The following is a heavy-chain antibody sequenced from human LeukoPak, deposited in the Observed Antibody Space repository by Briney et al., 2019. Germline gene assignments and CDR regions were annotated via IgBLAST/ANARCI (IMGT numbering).Heavy chain of an antibody. Sequence: SVKVSCKASGGTFSSYAISWVRQAPGQGLEWMGGIIPIFGTANYAQKFQGRVTITTDESTSTAYMELSSLRSEDTAVYYCARDSGGGYSGYLRDTFYYYYYYMDVWGKGTTVTVSS. V-gene: IGHV1-69*05. CDR1: GGTFSSYA. CDR2: IIPIFGTA. J-gene: IGHJ6*03. D-gene: IGHD5-12*01. CDR3: ARDSGGGYSGYLRDTFYYYYYYMDV.